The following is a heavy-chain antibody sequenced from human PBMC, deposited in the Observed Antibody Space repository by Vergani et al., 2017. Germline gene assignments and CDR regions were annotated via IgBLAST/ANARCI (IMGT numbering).Heavy chain of an antibody. D-gene: IGHD4-11*01. J-gene: IGHJ4*02. CDR2: ISYDETKK. CDR1: GFTFSNYA. CDR3: ARTKSFYYSNYDVGVGPFDY. V-gene: IGHV3-30-3*01. Sequence: VQLLEFGGGLVQPGGSLRLSCAASGFTFSNYAMSWVRQAPGKGLEWVAVISYDETKKYYRDSVKGRFIISRDNSKNTLFLLMNSLRAEDTALYYCARTKSFYYSNYDVGVGPFDYWGQGTLVTVSS.